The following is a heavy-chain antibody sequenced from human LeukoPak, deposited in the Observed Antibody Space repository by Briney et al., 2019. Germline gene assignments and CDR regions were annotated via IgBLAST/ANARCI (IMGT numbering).Heavy chain of an antibody. CDR2: INHSGST. Sequence: KPSETLSLTCAVYGGSFSGYYWSWIRQPPGKGLEWIGEINHSGSTNYNPSLKSRVTISVDTSKNQFPLKLSSVTAADTAVYYCARGTIVVVPAATYYDFWSGYSWFDPWGQGTLVTVSS. CDR3: ARGTIVVVPAATYYDFWSGYSWFDP. V-gene: IGHV4-34*01. CDR1: GGSFSGYY. J-gene: IGHJ5*02. D-gene: IGHD3-3*01.